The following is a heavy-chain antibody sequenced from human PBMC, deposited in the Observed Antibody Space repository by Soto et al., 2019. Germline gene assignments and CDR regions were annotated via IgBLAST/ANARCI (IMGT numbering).Heavy chain of an antibody. CDR3: ARCGSYYDILTGPHDAFDI. CDR2: ISAYNGNT. J-gene: IGHJ3*02. V-gene: IGHV1-18*01. Sequence: ASVKVSCKASGYTFTSYVISWVRQAPGQGLEWMGWISAYNGNTNYAQKLQGRVTMTTDTSTSTAYMELRSLRSDDTAVYYCARCGSYYDILTGPHDAFDIWGQGTMVTVSS. CDR1: GYTFTSYV. D-gene: IGHD3-9*01.